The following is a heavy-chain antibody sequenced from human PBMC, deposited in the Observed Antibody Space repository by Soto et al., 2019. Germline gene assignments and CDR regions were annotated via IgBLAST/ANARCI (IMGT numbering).Heavy chain of an antibody. CDR2: IYYSGST. CDR1: GGSISSGGYY. Sequence: TLSLTCPVSGGSISSGGYYWSWIRQHPGKGLEWIGYIYYSGSTYYNPSLKSRVTISVDTSKNQFSLKLSSVTAADTAVYYCARVTVTNVFDYWGQGTLVTVSS. CDR3: ARVTVTNVFDY. D-gene: IGHD4-17*01. V-gene: IGHV4-31*03. J-gene: IGHJ4*02.